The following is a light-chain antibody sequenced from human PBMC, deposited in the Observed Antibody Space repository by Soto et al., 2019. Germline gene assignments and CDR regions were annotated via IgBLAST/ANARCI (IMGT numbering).Light chain of an antibody. J-gene: IGKJ1*01. CDR1: LNVNSY. V-gene: IGKV3-11*01. Sequence: VLTQSPATLSLSPGERATLSCRASLNVNSYLAWYQQKPGQAPRLLIYDASNRAAGIPARFSGGGSGTDFTLTISRLEPEDFAVYYCQQCGSSPWTFGQGTKVDI. CDR2: DAS. CDR3: QQCGSSPWT.